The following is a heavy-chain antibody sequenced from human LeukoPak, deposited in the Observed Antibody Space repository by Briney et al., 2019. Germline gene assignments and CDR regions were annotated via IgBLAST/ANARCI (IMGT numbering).Heavy chain of an antibody. Sequence: ASVKVSCKASGGTFSSYAISWVRQAPGQGLEWMGGIIPIFGTANYAQKFQGRVTITADESTSTAYMELSSLRSEDTAVYYCARDGYYYYGMDVWGQGTTVTVSS. V-gene: IGHV1-69*13. CDR3: ARDGYYYYGMDV. CDR2: IIPIFGTA. CDR1: GGTFSSYA. J-gene: IGHJ6*02.